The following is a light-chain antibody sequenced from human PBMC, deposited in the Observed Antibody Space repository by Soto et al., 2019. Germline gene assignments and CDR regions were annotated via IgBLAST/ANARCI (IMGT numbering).Light chain of an antibody. J-gene: IGKJ5*01. CDR3: QQFEDFPRAII. V-gene: IGKV1-33*01. CDR2: DAS. CDR1: QDISTY. Sequence: DIQMTQSPSSLSASVGDRVTITCPASQDISTYLNWYQQKPGKAPKLLIYDASNLETGVPSRFSGSGSGKDFTFTISSLRPEDIATYYCQQFEDFPRAIIFGQGTRLEI.